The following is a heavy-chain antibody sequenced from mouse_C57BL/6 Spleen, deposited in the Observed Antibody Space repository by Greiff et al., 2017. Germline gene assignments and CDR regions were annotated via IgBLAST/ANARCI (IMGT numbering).Heavy chain of an antibody. CDR3: TREGSSGRFAY. J-gene: IGHJ3*01. CDR2: IDPETGGT. Sequence: QVQLKQSGAELVRPGASVTLSCKASGYTFTDYEMHWVKQTPVHGLEWIGAIDPETGGTAYNKKFKGKAILTADKSSSTAYMELRSLTSEDSAVYYCTREGSSGRFAYWGQGTLVTVSA. D-gene: IGHD3-2*02. CDR1: GYTFTDYE. V-gene: IGHV1-15*01.